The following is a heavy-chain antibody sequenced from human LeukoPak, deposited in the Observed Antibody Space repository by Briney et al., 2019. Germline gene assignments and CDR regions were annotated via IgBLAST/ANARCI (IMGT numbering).Heavy chain of an antibody. Sequence: SETLPLTCAVYGGSFSGYYWSWIRQPPGKGLEWIGEINHSGSTNYNPSLKSRVTISVDTSKNQFSLKLSSVTAADTAVYYCARDYYGSGSYYNVFDYWGQGTLVTVSS. CDR2: INHSGST. D-gene: IGHD3-10*01. CDR3: ARDYYGSGSYYNVFDY. CDR1: GGSFSGYY. J-gene: IGHJ4*02. V-gene: IGHV4-34*01.